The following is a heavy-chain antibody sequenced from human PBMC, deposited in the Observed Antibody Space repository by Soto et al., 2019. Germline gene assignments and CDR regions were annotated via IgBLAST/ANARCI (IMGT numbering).Heavy chain of an antibody. CDR3: AKDPSSYDSSGYWAYFDY. CDR2: ISGSGGST. V-gene: IGHV3-23*01. Sequence: GGSLRLSCAASGFTFSSYAMSWVRQAPGKGLEWVSAISGSGGSTYYADSVKGRFTISRDNSKNTLYLQMNSLRAEDTAVYYCAKDPSSYDSSGYWAYFDYWGQGTLVTVSS. J-gene: IGHJ4*02. CDR1: GFTFSSYA. D-gene: IGHD3-22*01.